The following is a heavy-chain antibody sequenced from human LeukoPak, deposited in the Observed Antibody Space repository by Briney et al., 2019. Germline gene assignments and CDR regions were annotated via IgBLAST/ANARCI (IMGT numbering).Heavy chain of an antibody. Sequence: GGSLRLPCAASGFTFSSYGMHWVRQAPGKGLEWVAVISYDGSNKYYADSVKGRFTISRDNSKNTLYLQMNSLRAEDTAVYYCAKDRPVAGNYYYYGMDVWGQGTTVTVSS. CDR3: AKDRPVAGNYYYYGMDV. V-gene: IGHV3-30*18. CDR2: ISYDGSNK. CDR1: GFTFSSYG. J-gene: IGHJ6*02. D-gene: IGHD6-19*01.